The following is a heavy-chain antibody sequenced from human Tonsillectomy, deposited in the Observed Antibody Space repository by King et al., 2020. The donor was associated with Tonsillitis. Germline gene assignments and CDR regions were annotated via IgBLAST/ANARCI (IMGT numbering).Heavy chain of an antibody. Sequence: HVQLVESGGGLVKSGGSLRLSCAASGFTFSDYYMSWIRQAPGKGLEWVAYISSSSSYTKSGDSVKGRFTISRDNAKNSLFLQMNSLRAEDTAVYYCASRMATKDYFDYWGQGTLVTVSS. J-gene: IGHJ4*02. D-gene: IGHD5-24*01. V-gene: IGHV3-11*06. CDR3: ASRMATKDYFDY. CDR1: GFTFSDYY. CDR2: ISSSSSYT.